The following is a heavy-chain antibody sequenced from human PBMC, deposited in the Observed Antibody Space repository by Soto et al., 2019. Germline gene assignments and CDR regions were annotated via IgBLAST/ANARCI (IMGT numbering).Heavy chain of an antibody. V-gene: IGHV3-53*01. CDR1: GFTVSSRY. Sequence: GGSLRLSCGVSGFTVSSRYMSWVRQAPGKGLEWVSVIYRDGSTYYADSVKGRFTISRDNSKNTLSLQMNSLRAEDTAVYYCARGAGSYYYDSSGNHRLDSWGQGTLVTVSS. D-gene: IGHD3-22*01. CDR2: IYRDGST. CDR3: ARGAGSYYYDSSGNHRLDS. J-gene: IGHJ5*01.